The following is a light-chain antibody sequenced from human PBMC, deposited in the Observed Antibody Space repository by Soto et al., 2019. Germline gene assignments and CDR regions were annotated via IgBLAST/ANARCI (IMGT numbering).Light chain of an antibody. CDR1: SSDVGGYNY. CDR2: EVN. J-gene: IGLJ2*01. V-gene: IGLV2-8*01. CDR3: TSYAGSSTVV. Sequence: QSVLTQPPSASGSPGQSVTISCTGTSSDVGGYNYVSWYQQHPGKVPKLMVYEVNKRPSGVPDRFSGSKSGNTASLTVSGLQAEDEADYYCTSYAGSSTVVFGGGTKLTVL.